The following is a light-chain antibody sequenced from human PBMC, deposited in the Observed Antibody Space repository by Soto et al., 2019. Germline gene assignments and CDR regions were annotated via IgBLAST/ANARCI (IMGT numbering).Light chain of an antibody. V-gene: IGLV1-51*01. CDR2: DDD. CDR1: SSNIGGNS. CDR3: GSWDSSLSAYV. J-gene: IGLJ1*01. Sequence: QSVLTQPPSVSAAPGQKVTISCSGSSSNIGGNSVSWYQQLPGTAPKLLIYDDDKRPSGIPDRFSGSKSGTSATLGITGFQTGDEADYYCGSWDSSLSAYVFATGTRSPS.